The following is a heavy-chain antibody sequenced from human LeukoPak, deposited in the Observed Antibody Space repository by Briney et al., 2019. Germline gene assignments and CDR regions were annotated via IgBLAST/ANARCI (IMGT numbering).Heavy chain of an antibody. D-gene: IGHD2-2*01. CDR3: ARIDGGYSTQTPRWFDP. Sequence: SQTLSLTCAVSGYSISSGYYWGWIRQPPGKGLEWIGSIYHSGSTYYNPSLKSRVTISVDTSKNQFSLKLSSVTAADTAVYYCARIDGGYSTQTPRWFDPWGQGTLVTVSS. V-gene: IGHV4-38-2*01. CDR2: IYHSGST. CDR1: GYSISSGYY. J-gene: IGHJ5*02.